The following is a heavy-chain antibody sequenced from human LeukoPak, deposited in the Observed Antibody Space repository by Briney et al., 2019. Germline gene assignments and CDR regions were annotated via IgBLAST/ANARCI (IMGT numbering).Heavy chain of an antibody. D-gene: IGHD1-26*01. CDR3: ARRSSGSPPYYFDY. Sequence: GGSLRLSCVASGFTFSSYSMNWVRQAPGKGLEWVSYISSSGTTIYFADSLKGRFTISRDNAKNTLDLQMNSLRAEDTAVYYCARRSSGSPPYYFDYWGQGTLVTVSS. CDR2: ISSSGTTI. V-gene: IGHV3-48*04. J-gene: IGHJ4*02. CDR1: GFTFSSYS.